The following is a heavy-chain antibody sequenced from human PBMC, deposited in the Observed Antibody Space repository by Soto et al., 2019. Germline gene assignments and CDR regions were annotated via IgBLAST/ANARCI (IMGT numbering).Heavy chain of an antibody. CDR2: IWYDGSNK. D-gene: IGHD6-13*01. CDR1: GFTFSSYG. Sequence: GGSLRLSCAASGFTFSSYGMHWVRQAPGKGLEWVAVIWYDGSNKYYADSVKGRFTISRDNSKNTLYLQMNSLRAEDTAVYYCARPGKGRIAAAGYDAFDIWGQGTMVTVSS. CDR3: ARPGKGRIAAAGYDAFDI. V-gene: IGHV3-33*01. J-gene: IGHJ3*02.